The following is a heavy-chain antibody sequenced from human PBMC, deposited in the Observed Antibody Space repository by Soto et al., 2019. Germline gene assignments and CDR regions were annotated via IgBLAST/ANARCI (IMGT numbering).Heavy chain of an antibody. CDR2: INPSGGST. J-gene: IGHJ1*01. V-gene: IGHV1-46*01. CDR3: AREAINSSGYSRYFQH. Sequence: GASVKVSCKASGYTFTHYHVYWVRQAPGRGLEWLGMINPSGGSTTYAQNLQGRVTMTRDTSTNTVYMELSSLRSEDTAVYYCAREAINSSGYSRYFQHWGQGTLGTVS. D-gene: IGHD3-22*01. CDR1: GYTFTHYH.